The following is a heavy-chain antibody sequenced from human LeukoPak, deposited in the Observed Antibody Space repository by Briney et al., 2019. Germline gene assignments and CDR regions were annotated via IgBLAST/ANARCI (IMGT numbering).Heavy chain of an antibody. J-gene: IGHJ4*02. CDR2: IRSKAYGGTT. CDR3: TRDGSSLWY. V-gene: IGHV3-49*04. D-gene: IGHD6-6*01. CDR1: GFTFGDYA. Sequence: GGSLRLSCTASGFTFGDYAMGWVRQAPGKGLEWVGFIRSKAYGGTTEYAASVKGRFTISRDDSKSIAYLQMNSLKTEDTAVYYCTRDGSSLWYWGQGTLVTVSS.